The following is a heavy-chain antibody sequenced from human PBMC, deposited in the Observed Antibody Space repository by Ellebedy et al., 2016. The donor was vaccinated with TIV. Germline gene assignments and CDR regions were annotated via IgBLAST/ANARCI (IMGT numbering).Heavy chain of an antibody. CDR2: FDPEDGET. CDR3: ACRGFGEKTGYYYYYYGMDV. CDR1: GYTLTELS. J-gene: IGHJ6*02. V-gene: IGHV1-24*01. D-gene: IGHD3-10*01. Sequence: ASVKVSXXVSGYTLTELSMHWVRQAPGKGLEWMGGFDPEDGETIYAQKFQGRVTMTEDTSTDTAYMELSSLRSEDTAVYYCACRGFGEKTGYYYYYYGMDVWGQGTTVTVSS.